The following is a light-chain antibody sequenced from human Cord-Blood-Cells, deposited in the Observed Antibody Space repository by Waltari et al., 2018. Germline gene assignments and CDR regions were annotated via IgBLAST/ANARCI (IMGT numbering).Light chain of an antibody. CDR3: CSYAGSYTWV. CDR2: DVS. V-gene: IGLV2-11*01. CDR1: RSDVGGYNC. Sequence: QSALTQPRSVSGFPGQSVTISCTGTRSDVGGYNCVSWYQQHPGKAPKLMIYDVSKRPSGVPDRFSGSKSSNTASLTISGLQAEEEADYYCCSYAGSYTWVFGGGTKLAVL. J-gene: IGLJ3*02.